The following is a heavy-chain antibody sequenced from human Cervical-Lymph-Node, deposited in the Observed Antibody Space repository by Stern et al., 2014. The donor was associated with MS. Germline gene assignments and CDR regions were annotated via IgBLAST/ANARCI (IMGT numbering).Heavy chain of an antibody. CDR1: GFTFNNHG. J-gene: IGHJ6*02. V-gene: IGHV3-30*18. Sequence: VQLVESGGGVVQPGRSLRVSCAASGFTFNNHGMHWVRQAPGKGLEGVAVISYDGYITYYADSVKGRFTISRDNSKNTLYLQMNSLRAEDTAVYYCAKDLREVERYYYYGMDVWGQGTTVTVSS. CDR2: ISYDGYIT. D-gene: IGHD1-26*01. CDR3: AKDLREVERYYYYGMDV.